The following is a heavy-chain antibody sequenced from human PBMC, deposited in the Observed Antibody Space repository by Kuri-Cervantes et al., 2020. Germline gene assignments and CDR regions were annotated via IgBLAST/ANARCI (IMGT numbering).Heavy chain of an antibody. CDR3: ARSAYYDFWSGYYSGYYYGMDV. CDR2: MNPNSGNT. Sequence: ASVKVSCKASGYTFTSYDINWVRQATGQGLEWMGWMNPNSGNTGYAQKFQGRVTITRNTSISTAYMELSSLRSEDTAVYYCARSAYYDFWSGYYSGYYYGMDVWGQGTTVTVSS. D-gene: IGHD3-3*01. V-gene: IGHV1-8*01. J-gene: IGHJ6*02. CDR1: GYTFTSYD.